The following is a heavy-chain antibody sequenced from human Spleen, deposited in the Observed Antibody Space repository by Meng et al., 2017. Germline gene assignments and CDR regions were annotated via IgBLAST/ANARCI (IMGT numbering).Heavy chain of an antibody. Sequence: SETLSLTCTVSGSSISSDYYWGWIRQTPGKGLEWIGSFYHSKTYSNPSLKSRVTISVDTSKNQFSLGLSSVTAADTAVYYCARGDDFWSGYYSSYYYGMDVWGQGTTVTVSS. CDR1: GSSISSDYY. CDR3: ARGDDFWSGYYSSYYYGMDV. D-gene: IGHD3-3*01. CDR2: FYHSKT. V-gene: IGHV4-38-2*02. J-gene: IGHJ6*02.